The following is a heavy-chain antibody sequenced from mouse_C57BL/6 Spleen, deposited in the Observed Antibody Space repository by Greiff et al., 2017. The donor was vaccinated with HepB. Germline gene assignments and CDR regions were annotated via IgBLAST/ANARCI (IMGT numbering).Heavy chain of an antibody. CDR3: ARTCGNYGGAMDF. CDR2: IDPSDSYT. J-gene: IGHJ4*01. CDR1: GYTFTSYW. V-gene: IGHV1-50*01. Sequence: VQLQQPGAELVKPGASVKLSCKASGYTFTSYWMQWVKQRPGQGLEWIGEIDPSDSYTNYNQKFKGKATLTVDTSSSTAYMQLSSLTSEDSAVYYCARTCGNYGGAMDFWGQGTSVTVSS. D-gene: IGHD2-1*01.